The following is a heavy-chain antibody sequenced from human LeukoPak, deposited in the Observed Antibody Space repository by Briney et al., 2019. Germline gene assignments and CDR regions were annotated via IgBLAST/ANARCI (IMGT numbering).Heavy chain of an antibody. CDR3: ARDSSGYQ. J-gene: IGHJ4*02. Sequence: PPGRSLRLSCAASGFTFSSYAMHWVRQAPGKGLEWVANIKEDGSEKYYGDSVKGRFTISRDNAKNSLYLEMNSLRVEDTAVYYCARDSSGYQWGQGTLVTVSS. CDR1: GFTFSSYA. V-gene: IGHV3-7*01. D-gene: IGHD3-22*01. CDR2: IKEDGSEK.